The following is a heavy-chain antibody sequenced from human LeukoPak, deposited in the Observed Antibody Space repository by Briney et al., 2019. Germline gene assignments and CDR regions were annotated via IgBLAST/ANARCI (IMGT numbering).Heavy chain of an antibody. D-gene: IGHD6-19*01. V-gene: IGHV3-30*18. CDR1: GFTFSNYA. CDR3: AKDRYSSGWYSDFDY. J-gene: IGHJ4*02. CDR2: ISDDGSNK. Sequence: PGGSLRLSCAASGFTFSNYAMHWVRQAPGKELEWVAVISDDGSNKYYGDSVKGRFTISRDNSKNTVYLQKNSLRAEDTAVYYCAKDRYSSGWYSDFDYWGQGTLVTVSS.